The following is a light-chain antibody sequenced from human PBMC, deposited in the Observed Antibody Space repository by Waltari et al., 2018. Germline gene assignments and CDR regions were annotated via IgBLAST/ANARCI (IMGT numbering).Light chain of an antibody. CDR3: QSYDSSRSGVL. CDR1: SSNIGAGFE. Sequence: QSVLTQPPSVSGAPGQRVTISCTGSSSNIGAGFEIQWYQQLPGKAPKLLIYGNSNRPLGVPDRFPGSKSGTSASLAITGRQAEEEGDYYCQSYDSSRSGVLVGGGTKLTVL. CDR2: GNS. J-gene: IGLJ2*01. V-gene: IGLV1-40*01.